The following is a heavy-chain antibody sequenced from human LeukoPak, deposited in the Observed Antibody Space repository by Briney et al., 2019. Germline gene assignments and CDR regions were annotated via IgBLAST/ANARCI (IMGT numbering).Heavy chain of an antibody. CDR2: IKSRTDGGTT. Sequence: GGSLRLSCAASGFTFSNAWMSWVRQAPGKGLEWVGRIKSRTDGGTTDYAAPVKGRFTISRDDSKNTLYLQMNSLKTEDTAVYYCTTEKSYCTNGVCYKGPANYYYGMDVWGQGTTVTVSS. D-gene: IGHD2-8*01. CDR1: GFTFSNAW. V-gene: IGHV3-15*01. CDR3: TTEKSYCTNGVCYKGPANYYYGMDV. J-gene: IGHJ6*02.